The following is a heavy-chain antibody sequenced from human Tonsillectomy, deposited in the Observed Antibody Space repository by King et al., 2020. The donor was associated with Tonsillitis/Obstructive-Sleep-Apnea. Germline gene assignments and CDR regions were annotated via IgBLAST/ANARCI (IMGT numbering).Heavy chain of an antibody. CDR2: IKYDGSEK. CDR3: ARDHVHDY. V-gene: IGHV3-7*04. CDR1: GFTFRHYW. Sequence: VQLVXSGGGLVQPGGSLRLSCAASGFTFRHYWMNWVRQAPGKGLEWVANIKYDGSEKDYVDSVKGRFTISRDNAKNSLYLQMNSLRAQDTAVYYCARDHVHDYWGQGALVTVSS. J-gene: IGHJ4*02.